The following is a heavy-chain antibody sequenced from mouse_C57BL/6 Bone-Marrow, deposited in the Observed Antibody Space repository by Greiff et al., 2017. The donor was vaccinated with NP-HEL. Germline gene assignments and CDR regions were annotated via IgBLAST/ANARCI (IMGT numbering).Heavy chain of an antibody. J-gene: IGHJ1*03. D-gene: IGHD4-1*01. CDR2: IYPGGGYT. CDR3: ARRTLGRDWYFDV. V-gene: IGHV1-63*01. Sequence: QVQLQQSGAELVRPGTSVKMSCKASGYTFTNYWIGWAKQRPGHGLEWIGDIYPGGGYTNYNEKFKGKATLTADKSSSTAYMQLSSLTSEDSAIYYCARRTLGRDWYFDVWGTGTTVTVSS. CDR1: GYTFTNYW.